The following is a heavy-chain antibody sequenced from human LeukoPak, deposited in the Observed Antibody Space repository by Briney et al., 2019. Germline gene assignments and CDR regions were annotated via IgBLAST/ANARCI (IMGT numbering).Heavy chain of an antibody. Sequence: KAGGSLRLSCTASGFTFSTYNMNWVRQAPGKGLEWVSSISTSSNYIYYADSVKGRFTISRDNAKNSLYLQMNSLRVEDTDVYYCARDVGASAPDAFDIWGQGTMVTVSS. CDR2: ISTSSNYI. CDR1: GFTFSTYN. V-gene: IGHV3-21*01. CDR3: ARDVGASAPDAFDI. J-gene: IGHJ3*02. D-gene: IGHD1-26*01.